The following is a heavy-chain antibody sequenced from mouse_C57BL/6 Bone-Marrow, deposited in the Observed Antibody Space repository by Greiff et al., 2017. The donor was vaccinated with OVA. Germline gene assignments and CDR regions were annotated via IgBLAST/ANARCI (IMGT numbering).Heavy chain of an antibody. CDR1: GYTFTSYG. CDR2: IYPRSGNT. CDR3: AIGNDYCGSRRGPWIAY. V-gene: IGHV1-81*01. D-gene: IGHD1-1*01. J-gene: IGHJ3*01. Sequence: QVQLQQSGAELARPGASVKLSCKASGYTFTSYGISWVKQRTGQGLEWIGEIYPRSGNTYYNEKFKGKATLTADKSSSTAYMELRSLSSEDSAVYFCAIGNDYCGSRRGPWIAYWGQGTLVTVSA.